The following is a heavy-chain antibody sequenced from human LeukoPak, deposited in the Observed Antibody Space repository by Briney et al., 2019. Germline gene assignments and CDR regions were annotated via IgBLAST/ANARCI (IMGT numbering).Heavy chain of an antibody. D-gene: IGHD6-19*01. J-gene: IGHJ4*02. V-gene: IGHV3-11*04. CDR1: GFSFSNSY. CDR2: ISGSGSYI. CDR3: ARLRGTVTGTDPFDY. Sequence: GGSLRLSCVVSGFSFSNSYMTWIRQTPGKGLESLAYISGSGSYIYYADSLKGRFTISRDNAKKSLYLQMNSLRADDTAVYYCARLRGTVTGTDPFDYWGQGTLVTVSS.